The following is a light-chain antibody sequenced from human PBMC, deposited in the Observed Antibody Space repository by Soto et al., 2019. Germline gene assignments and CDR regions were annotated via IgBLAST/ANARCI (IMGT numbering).Light chain of an antibody. CDR3: GSYTSSDTMI. CDR1: SSDIGRYNY. V-gene: IGLV2-14*03. J-gene: IGLJ2*01. CDR2: DVS. Sequence: QCALTQPASVSGSPGQSITISCTGTSSDIGRYNYVSWYQHSPGKAPKLIIYDVSDRPSGVSNRFSGSKSGTTASLTISGLQAEDEADYYCGSYTSSDTMIFGGGTKLTVL.